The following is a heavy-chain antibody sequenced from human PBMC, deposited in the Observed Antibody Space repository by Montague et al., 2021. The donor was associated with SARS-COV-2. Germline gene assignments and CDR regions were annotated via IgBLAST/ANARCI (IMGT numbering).Heavy chain of an antibody. CDR3: ARGATRSFDH. CDR1: GDSLTYFY. D-gene: IGHD1-1*01. V-gene: IGHV4-59*01. CDR2: IFYSGST. Sequence: SETLSLTCSVSGDSLTYFYWSWLRQTPGKGLEWIGYIFYSGSTKYNPSLQSRVTFSVDTSRNQFSLNLDSVTAADTGVYYCARGATRSFDHWGQGALVTMSS. J-gene: IGHJ4*02.